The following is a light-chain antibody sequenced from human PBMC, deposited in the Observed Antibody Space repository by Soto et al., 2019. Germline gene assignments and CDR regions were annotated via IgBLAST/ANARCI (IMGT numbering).Light chain of an antibody. J-gene: IGKJ1*01. Sequence: EVVLTQSPGTLSLSPGERATLSCRASQSVSSNYFAWYQQKPGQAPSLLISGASNSRATGVPDRFSGSGSGADFILTISRLEPEDFAVYYCQQYGTSPQTFGQGTKVDIK. V-gene: IGKV3-20*01. CDR3: QQYGTSPQT. CDR1: QSVSSNY. CDR2: GASN.